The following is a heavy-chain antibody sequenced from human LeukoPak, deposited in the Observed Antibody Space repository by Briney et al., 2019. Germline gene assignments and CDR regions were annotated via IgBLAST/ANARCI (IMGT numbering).Heavy chain of an antibody. V-gene: IGHV4-4*07. D-gene: IGHD5-18*01. CDR2: IYNSGRA. Sequence: SESLSLTCTVSGGSISSYYWSWIRQPAGKGLEWVGRIYNSGRANYNSSLKSRVTMSVDTSKNQYSLKLSSVTAAETAVYYCARYSLVYYYYMDVWGKGTTVSVSS. J-gene: IGHJ6*03. CDR3: ARYSLVYYYYMDV. CDR1: GGSISSYY.